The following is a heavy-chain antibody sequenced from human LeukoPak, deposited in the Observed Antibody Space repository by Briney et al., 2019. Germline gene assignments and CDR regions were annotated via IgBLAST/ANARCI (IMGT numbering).Heavy chain of an antibody. D-gene: IGHD1-26*01. V-gene: IGHV3-48*02. J-gene: IGHJ4*02. CDR1: GFTFSSYW. Sequence: GGSLRLSCAASGFTFSSYWMNWARQAPGKGLEWVSHITASGTAMFYADSVKGRFTISRDNAKNSLYLQMNSLRDEDTAVYYCASSGSYRFDYWGQGTLVTVSS. CDR3: ASSGSYRFDY. CDR2: ITASGTAM.